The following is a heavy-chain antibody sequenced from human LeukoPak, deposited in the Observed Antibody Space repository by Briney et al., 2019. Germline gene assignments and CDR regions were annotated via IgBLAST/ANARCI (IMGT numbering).Heavy chain of an antibody. CDR3: VKGGCSGWYSED. Sequence: PGGSLKLSCSASGFTFSNYDMHWVRQAPGKGLEYVSAVSNNGGNTYYADSVQGRFSISRDNSKNMLYLQMSSLRAEDTAVYYCVKGGCSGWYSEDWGQGTLVTVSS. D-gene: IGHD6-19*01. J-gene: IGHJ4*02. CDR1: GFTFSNYD. CDR2: VSNNGGNT. V-gene: IGHV3-64D*09.